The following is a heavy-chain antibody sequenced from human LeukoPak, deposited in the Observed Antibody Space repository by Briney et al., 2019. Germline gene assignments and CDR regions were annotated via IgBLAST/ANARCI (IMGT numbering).Heavy chain of an antibody. J-gene: IGHJ4*02. CDR3: ARAPGTTSGIVD. V-gene: IGHV4-39*07. CDR2: IYYSGST. CDR1: GGSISSSSYY. Sequence: SETLSLTCTVSGGSISSSSYYWGWIRQPPGKGLEWIGSIYYSGSTYYNPSLKSRVTISVDTSKNQFSLKLSSVTAADTAVYYCARAPGTTSGIVDWGQGTLVTVSS. D-gene: IGHD1-26*01.